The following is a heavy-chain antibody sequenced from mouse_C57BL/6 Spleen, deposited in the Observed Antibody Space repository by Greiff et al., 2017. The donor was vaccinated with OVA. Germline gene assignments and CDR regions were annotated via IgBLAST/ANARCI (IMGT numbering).Heavy chain of an antibody. Sequence: QVQLQQPGAELVKPGASVKLSCKASGSTFTSYWMHWVKQRPGRGLEWIGRIDPNSGGTKYNEKFKSKATLTVDKPSSTAYMQLSSLTSEDAAVYYCARGVLTGTWGYFDYWGQGTTLTVSS. CDR2: IDPNSGGT. CDR1: GSTFTSYW. J-gene: IGHJ2*01. D-gene: IGHD4-1*01. CDR3: ARGVLTGTWGYFDY. V-gene: IGHV1-72*01.